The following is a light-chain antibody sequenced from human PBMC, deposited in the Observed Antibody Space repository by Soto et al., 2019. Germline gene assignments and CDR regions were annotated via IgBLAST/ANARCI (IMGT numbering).Light chain of an antibody. CDR2: GAS. J-gene: IGKJ1*01. V-gene: IGKV3D-7*01. CDR1: QSVSSSY. CDR3: QQYFEWPPMT. Sequence: EIVLTQSPGTLSLSPGGRATLSCRAIQSVSSSYLAWYQQKPGQAARLLISGASTRAAGISHRFRGSGSGTEFTLTISSLRSEDSAIYYCQQYFEWPPMTFGQGTKVDI.